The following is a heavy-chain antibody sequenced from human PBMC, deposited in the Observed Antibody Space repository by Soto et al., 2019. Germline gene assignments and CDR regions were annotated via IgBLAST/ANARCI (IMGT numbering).Heavy chain of an antibody. CDR3: ARGSEMGPNVLDY. CDR2: IYHSGST. J-gene: IGHJ4*02. CDR1: GGTSSSLGYC. Sequence: PLQTQCVTYTVAGGTSSSLGYCWSWIRQPPGKGLEWIGYIYHSGSTNYNPSLKSRVTISVDTSKNQFSLKLSSVTAADTAVYYCARGSEMGPNVLDYWGQGTLVTVSS. V-gene: IGHV4-61*08. D-gene: IGHD3-16*01.